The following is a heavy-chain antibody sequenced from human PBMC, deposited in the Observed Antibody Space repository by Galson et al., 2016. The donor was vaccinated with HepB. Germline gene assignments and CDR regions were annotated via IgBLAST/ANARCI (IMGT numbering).Heavy chain of an antibody. V-gene: IGHV3-7*01. D-gene: IGHD3-16*01. Sequence: SLRLSCAASGFTFSNNWMNWVRQAPGKGLEWVANIKQDGSEEYYVDSVKGRFTISRDNAKNSLYLQMNSLRAEDTAVYYCAREGAIYEFINWGQGTLVTVSS. CDR1: GFTFSNNW. CDR3: AREGAIYEFIN. J-gene: IGHJ4*02. CDR2: IKQDGSEE.